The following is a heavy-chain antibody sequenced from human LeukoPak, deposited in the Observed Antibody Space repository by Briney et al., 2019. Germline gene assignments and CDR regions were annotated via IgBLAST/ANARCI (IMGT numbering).Heavy chain of an antibody. V-gene: IGHV4-59*01. CDR2: IYYSGTT. D-gene: IGHD3-10*01. CDR3: VRGPYGSGISNWFDP. Sequence: PSETLSLTCTVSGGSISNYYWNWIRQPPGKGLEWIGYIYYSGTTNYNPSLKSRVSMSVDTSKNQFSLKLTSVTAADTAVYYCVRGPYGSGISNWFDPWGQGTLVIVSS. CDR1: GGSISNYY. J-gene: IGHJ5*02.